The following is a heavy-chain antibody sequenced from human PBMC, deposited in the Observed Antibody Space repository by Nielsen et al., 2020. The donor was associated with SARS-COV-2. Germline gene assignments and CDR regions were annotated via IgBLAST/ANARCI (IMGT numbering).Heavy chain of an antibody. CDR2: INHSGST. CDR1: GWSFSGFS. CDR3: ARVETTVTTNRFDY. J-gene: IGHJ4*02. Sequence: SDTLSLTFPVYGWSFSGFSWSWFRQPPGKGLEWIGEINHSGSTNYNPSLKSRVTISVDTSKNQFSLKLSSVTAADTAVYYCARVETTVTTNRFDYWGQGTLVTVSS. V-gene: IGHV4-34*01. D-gene: IGHD4-17*01.